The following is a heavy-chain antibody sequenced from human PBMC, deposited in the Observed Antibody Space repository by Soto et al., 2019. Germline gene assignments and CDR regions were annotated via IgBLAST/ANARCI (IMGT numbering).Heavy chain of an antibody. J-gene: IGHJ6*02. CDR1: GFTFSSYG. Sequence: GGSLRLSCAASGFTFSSYGMHWVRQAPGKGLEWVAVIWYDGSNKYYADSVKGRFTISRDNSKNTLYLQMNSLRAEDTAVYYCARERNYYDSSGPNYDMDVWGQGTTVTVSS. CDR3: ARERNYYDSSGPNYDMDV. CDR2: IWYDGSNK. V-gene: IGHV3-33*01. D-gene: IGHD3-22*01.